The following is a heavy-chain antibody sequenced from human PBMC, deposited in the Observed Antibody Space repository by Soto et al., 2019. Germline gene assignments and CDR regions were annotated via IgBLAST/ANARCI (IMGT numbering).Heavy chain of an antibody. CDR2: ISSSSSYI. CDR3: ARRHSSGYDDEYYFDY. J-gene: IGHJ4*02. CDR1: GFTFSSYS. D-gene: IGHD5-12*01. Sequence: GGSLRLSCAASGFTFSSYSMNWVRQAPGKGLEWVSSISSSSSYIYYADSVKGRFTISRDNAKNSLYLQMNSLRAEDTAVYYCARRHSSGYDDEYYFDYWGQGTLVTVSS. V-gene: IGHV3-21*01.